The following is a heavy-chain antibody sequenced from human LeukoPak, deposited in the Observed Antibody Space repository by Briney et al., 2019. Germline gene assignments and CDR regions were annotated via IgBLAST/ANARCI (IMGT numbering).Heavy chain of an antibody. CDR2: ISGSGGST. CDR3: AKDYYDSSGYYYGFDY. D-gene: IGHD3-22*01. J-gene: IGHJ4*02. CDR1: GFTFSSYA. V-gene: IGHV3-23*01. Sequence: GGSLRLSCAASGFTFSSYAMSWVRQAPGKGLEWVSAISGSGGSTYYADSVKGRFTISRDNSKNTLYLQMNSLRAEDTAVYYCAKDYYDSSGYYYGFDYRGQGTLVTVSS.